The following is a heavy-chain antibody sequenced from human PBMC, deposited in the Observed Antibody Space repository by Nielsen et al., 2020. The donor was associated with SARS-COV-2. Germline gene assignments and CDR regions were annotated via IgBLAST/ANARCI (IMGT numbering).Heavy chain of an antibody. D-gene: IGHD3-9*01. V-gene: IGHV1-3*01. CDR2: INAGNGNT. J-gene: IGHJ4*02. Sequence: VRHAPGQRLEWMGWINAGNGNTKYSQKFQGRVTITRDTSASTAYMELSSLRSEDTAVYYCARDFLTGCFDYWGQGTLVTVSS. CDR3: ARDFLTGCFDY.